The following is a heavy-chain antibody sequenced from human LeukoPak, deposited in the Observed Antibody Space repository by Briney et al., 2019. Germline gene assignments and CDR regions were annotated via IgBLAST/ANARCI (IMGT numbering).Heavy chain of an antibody. D-gene: IGHD1-7*01. V-gene: IGHV4-39*07. CDR2: IYYSGST. J-gene: IGHJ4*02. CDR1: GGSISSSSYY. Sequence: NASETLSLTCTVSGGSISSSSYYWGWIRQPPGKGLEWIGSIYYSGSTNYNPSLKSRVTISVDTSKNQFSLKLSSVTAADTAVYYCARARITWNYQIRYYFDYWGQGTLVTVSS. CDR3: ARARITWNYQIRYYFDY.